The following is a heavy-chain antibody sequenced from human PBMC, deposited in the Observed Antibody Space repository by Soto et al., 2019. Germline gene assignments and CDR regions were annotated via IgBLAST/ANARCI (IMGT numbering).Heavy chain of an antibody. Sequence: QVQLVQSGAEVKKPGASVKVSCKASGYTFTSYDINWVRQATGQGLEWMGWMNPNSGNTGYAQKFQGRVTMTRNTSISTDYMELSSLRSEDTAVYYCARAPVVVAATDFDYWGQGTLVTVSS. V-gene: IGHV1-8*01. CDR3: ARAPVVVAATDFDY. J-gene: IGHJ4*02. CDR1: GYTFTSYD. CDR2: MNPNSGNT. D-gene: IGHD2-15*01.